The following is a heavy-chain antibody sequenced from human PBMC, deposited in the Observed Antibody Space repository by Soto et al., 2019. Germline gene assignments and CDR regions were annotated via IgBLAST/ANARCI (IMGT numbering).Heavy chain of an antibody. J-gene: IGHJ6*02. CDR2: ISYDGSNK. CDR3: AKDRYGDKRRYYYYGMDV. V-gene: IGHV3-30*18. D-gene: IGHD4-17*01. Sequence: GGSLRLSCAASGFTFSSYGMHWVRQAPGKGLEWVAVISYDGSNKYYADSVKGRFTISRDNSKNTLYLQMSSLRAEDTAVYYCAKDRYGDKRRYYYYGMDVWGQGTTVTVSS. CDR1: GFTFSSYG.